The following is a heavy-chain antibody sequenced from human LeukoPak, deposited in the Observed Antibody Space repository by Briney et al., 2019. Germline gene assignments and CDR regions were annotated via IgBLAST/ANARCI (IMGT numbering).Heavy chain of an antibody. J-gene: IGHJ4*02. CDR3: ARSRAAWFDY. CDR2: IIPIFGTA. Sequence: GASVKVSCKASGGTFSSYAISWVRQAPGQGLEWMGRIIPIFGTANYAQKFQGRVTITTDQSTSTAYMELSSLRSEDTAVYYCARSRAAWFDYWGQGTLVTVSS. D-gene: IGHD6-25*01. V-gene: IGHV1-69*05. CDR1: GGTFSSYA.